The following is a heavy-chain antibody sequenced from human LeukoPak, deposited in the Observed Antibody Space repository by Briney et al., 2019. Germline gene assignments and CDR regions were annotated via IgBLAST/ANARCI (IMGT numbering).Heavy chain of an antibody. CDR2: INPNSGGT. J-gene: IGHJ5*02. D-gene: IGHD5-18*01. CDR3: ARVDTAMVGTNWFDP. Sequence: ASVKVSCKASGYTFTSYGISWVRQAPGQGLEWMGRINPNSGGTNYAQKFQGRVTMTRDTSISTAYMELSRLRSDDTAVYYCARVDTAMVGTNWFDPWGQGTLVTVSS. V-gene: IGHV1-2*06. CDR1: GYTFTSYG.